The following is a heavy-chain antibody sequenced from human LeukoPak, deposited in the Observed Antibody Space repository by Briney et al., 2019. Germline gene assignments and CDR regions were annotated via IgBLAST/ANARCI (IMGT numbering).Heavy chain of an antibody. CDR2: IYYTGNT. CDR1: GVSISSYY. J-gene: IGHJ4*02. V-gene: IGHV4-59*01. CDR3: ARAGSSWSFDF. D-gene: IGHD6-13*01. Sequence: SETLSLTCTVSGVSISSYYWTWIRQPPGKGLEWIAYIYYTGNTNYSPSLKSRVTISVDTSKNQFSLKLGSVTSADTAVYYCARAGSSWSFDFWGQGTLVTVSS.